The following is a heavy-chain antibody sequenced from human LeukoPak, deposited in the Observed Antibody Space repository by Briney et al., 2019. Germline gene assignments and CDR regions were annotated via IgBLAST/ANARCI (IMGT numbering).Heavy chain of an antibody. Sequence: GASVKVSCKASGYTFTSYDINWVRQATGQGLEWMGWLSAYNGDTNYAQKFQDRVTMTTDKSTSTAYMELSSLRSEDTAVYYCARDIPDYYDSSRLDRAFDIWGQGTMVTVSS. CDR1: GYTFTSYD. V-gene: IGHV1-18*01. CDR2: LSAYNGDT. D-gene: IGHD3-22*01. CDR3: ARDIPDYYDSSRLDRAFDI. J-gene: IGHJ3*02.